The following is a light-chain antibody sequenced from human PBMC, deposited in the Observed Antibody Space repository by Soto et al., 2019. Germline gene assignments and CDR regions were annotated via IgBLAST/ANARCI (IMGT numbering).Light chain of an antibody. CDR3: QQYGSSPYT. V-gene: IGKV3-20*01. CDR2: GAS. CDR1: QSVSSSY. Sequence: EIVLTQSPGTLSLSPGESATLSCRASQSVSSSYLAWYQQKPGQAPRLLIYGASSRATGIPDRFSGSGSGIGFTLTISRLEPEDFAVYYCQQYGSSPYTFGQGTKLEIK. J-gene: IGKJ2*01.